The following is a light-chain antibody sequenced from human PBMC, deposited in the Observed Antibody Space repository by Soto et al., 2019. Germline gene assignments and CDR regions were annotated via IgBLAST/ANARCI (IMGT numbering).Light chain of an antibody. Sequence: DIQLTQSPSFLSASVGDRATITCRASQGINSYLAWYQQKPGKAPKLLIYTASTLQSGVPSRFSGGGSGTEFTLTISSLHPEDFATYCCQQLASYPRTFGQGTQVEIK. CDR3: QQLASYPRT. CDR1: QGINSY. V-gene: IGKV1-9*01. J-gene: IGKJ1*01. CDR2: TAS.